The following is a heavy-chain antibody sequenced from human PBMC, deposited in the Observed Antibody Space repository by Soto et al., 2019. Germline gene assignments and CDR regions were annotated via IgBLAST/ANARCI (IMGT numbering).Heavy chain of an antibody. J-gene: IGHJ4*02. CDR1: GASINNNNNF. V-gene: IGHV4-39*01. CDR2: IYYAGGT. CDR3: AREGSPRKYHFDY. D-gene: IGHD2-2*02. Sequence: SETLSLTCTVSGASINNNNNFWAWIRQPPGKGLEWIGSIYYAGGTYYNPSLKSRVTISVDTSKDQLSLRLRSVTVAETAVYYCAREGSPRKYHFDYWGQGALVTVSS.